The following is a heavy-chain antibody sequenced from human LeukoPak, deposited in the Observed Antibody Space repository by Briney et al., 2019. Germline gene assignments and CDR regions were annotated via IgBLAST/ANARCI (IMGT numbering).Heavy chain of an antibody. Sequence: PGGSLRLSCAASGFTFSSYAMSWVRQAPGKGLEWVSAISGSGGSTYYADSVKGRFTISRDNSKNTLYLQMNSLRAEDTAVYYCAKSITMVRGVILGRKGVFGYWGQGTLVTVSS. CDR3: AKSITMVRGVILGRKGVFGY. V-gene: IGHV3-23*01. CDR1: GFTFSSYA. J-gene: IGHJ4*02. D-gene: IGHD3-10*01. CDR2: ISGSGGST.